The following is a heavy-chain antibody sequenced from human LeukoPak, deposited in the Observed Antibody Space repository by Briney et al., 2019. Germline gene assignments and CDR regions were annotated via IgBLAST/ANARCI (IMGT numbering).Heavy chain of an antibody. CDR1: GGSISSSSYY. D-gene: IGHD6-13*01. J-gene: IGHJ5*02. CDR3: ARQYSSSWRYNWFDP. V-gene: IGHV4-39*01. Sequence: SETLSLTCTVSGGSISSSSYYWGWIRQPPGKGLEWTGSIYYSGSTYYNPSLKSRVTISVDTSKNQFSLKLSSVTAADTAVYYCARQYSSSWRYNWFDPWGQGTLVTVSS. CDR2: IYYSGST.